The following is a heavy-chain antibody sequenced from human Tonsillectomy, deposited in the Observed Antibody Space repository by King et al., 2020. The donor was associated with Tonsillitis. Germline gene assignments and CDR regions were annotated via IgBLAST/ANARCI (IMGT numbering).Heavy chain of an antibody. V-gene: IGHV5-10-1*03. CDR1: GYSFTNYW. J-gene: IGHJ4*02. D-gene: IGHD2-15*01. CDR2: IAPSDSYT. CDR3: ARYRGAYCSGGSCSRFLDY. Sequence: VQLVESGAEVKKPGESLRISCKGSGYSFTNYWITWVRQMPGKGLEWMGRIAPSDSYTNYSPSFQGHVTIYADKSISTAYLQWSSLKASDTAMYYCARYRGAYCSGGSCSRFLDYWGRGTLVTVSS.